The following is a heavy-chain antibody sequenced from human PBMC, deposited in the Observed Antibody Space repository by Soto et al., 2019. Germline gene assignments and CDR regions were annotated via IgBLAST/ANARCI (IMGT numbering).Heavy chain of an antibody. D-gene: IGHD3-22*01. V-gene: IGHV3-33*01. J-gene: IGHJ6*02. CDR1: GLTFSSYG. Sequence: PGGSLGLSCAASGLTFSSYGMHWVCQAPGKGLEWVAVIWYDGSNKYYADSVKGRFTISRDNSKNTLYLQMNSLRAEDTAVYYCARGDRDYYDSSGFQFYYYYYGMDVWGQGTTVTVS. CDR2: IWYDGSNK. CDR3: ARGDRDYYDSSGFQFYYYYYGMDV.